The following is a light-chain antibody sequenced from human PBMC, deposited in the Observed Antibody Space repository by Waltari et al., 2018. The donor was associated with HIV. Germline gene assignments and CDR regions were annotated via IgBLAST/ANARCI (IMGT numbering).Light chain of an antibody. Sequence: QSMLTQPPSVSGAPGQRVTISCSGSSSNIGARYDVHWYQHIPGTAPTLLIDESPNRPSGVPDRFSASTSGTSASLAITGLQAEYEADYYCQSFDSVVTSSVFGGGTKLTVL. CDR3: QSFDSVVTSSV. CDR2: ESP. J-gene: IGLJ2*01. V-gene: IGLV1-40*01. CDR1: SSNIGARYD.